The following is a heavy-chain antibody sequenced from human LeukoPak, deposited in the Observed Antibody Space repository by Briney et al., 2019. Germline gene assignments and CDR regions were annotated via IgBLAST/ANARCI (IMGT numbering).Heavy chain of an antibody. J-gene: IGHJ4*02. CDR2: ISAYNGNT. V-gene: IGHV1-18*04. D-gene: IGHD5-18*01. Sequence: ASVKVSCKASGYTFTSHGISWVRQAPGQGLEWMGWISAYNGNTNYAQKLQGRVTMTTDTSTSTAYMELRSLRSGDTAVYYCARTIRGYSYGSPVDYWGQGTLVTVSS. CDR1: GYTFTSHG. CDR3: ARTIRGYSYGSPVDY.